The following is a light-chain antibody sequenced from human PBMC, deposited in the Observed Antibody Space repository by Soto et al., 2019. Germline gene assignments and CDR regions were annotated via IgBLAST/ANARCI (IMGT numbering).Light chain of an antibody. J-gene: IGKJ1*01. CDR2: TAS. CDR1: QSISSW. Sequence: DIQMTQSPSTLSASVGDRVTITCRASQSISSWLAWYQQTPGKAPKFLIHTASSLESGVPSRFSGSGSGTEFTLTISSLQTDDFATYFCQQDNSPPWTFGRGTKVEIK. V-gene: IGKV1-5*03. CDR3: QQDNSPPWT.